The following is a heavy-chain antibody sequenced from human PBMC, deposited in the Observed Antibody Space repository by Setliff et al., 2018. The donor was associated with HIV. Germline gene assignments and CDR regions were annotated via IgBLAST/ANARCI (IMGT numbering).Heavy chain of an antibody. D-gene: IGHD2-2*01. CDR1: GFSFGDFA. V-gene: IGHV3-49*04. Sequence: GGSLRLSCKASGFSFGDFAMSWVRQAPGKGLEWVGFIRSKAYGGATEYAASVKGSLTISRDDSKDILVLQMNSLKTEDTAMYYCVTDVPLYHPQIDFWGQGTLVTVSS. J-gene: IGHJ4*02. CDR2: IRSKAYGGAT. CDR3: VTDVPLYHPQIDF.